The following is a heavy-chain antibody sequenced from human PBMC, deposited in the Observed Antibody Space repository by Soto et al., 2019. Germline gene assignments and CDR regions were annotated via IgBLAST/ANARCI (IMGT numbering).Heavy chain of an antibody. CDR2: IKSKTDGGET. J-gene: IGHJ6*03. D-gene: IGHD3-10*01. Sequence: GGSLRLSCAASGFTFSNAWMSWVRQAPGKGLEWVGRIKSKTDGGETGYAEPVKGRFTSSTDESKNTLYLQMNSLKTEDTAVYYCTTDLNLGSEGSYYDYYMDVWGKGTTVTVSS. CDR3: TTDLNLGSEGSYYDYYMDV. V-gene: IGHV3-15*01. CDR1: GFTFSNAW.